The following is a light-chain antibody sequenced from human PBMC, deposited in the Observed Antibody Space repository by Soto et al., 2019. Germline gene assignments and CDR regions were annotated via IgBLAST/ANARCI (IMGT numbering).Light chain of an antibody. CDR1: SGSIASNY. J-gene: IGLJ2*01. Sequence: NFMLTQPHSVSESPGKTVTISCTRSSGSIASNYVQWYQQRPGSAPTTVIYEDNQRPSGVPDRFSGSIDSSSNSASLTISGLKTEDEADYYCQSCDSSQGVFGGGTKVTVL. CDR3: QSCDSSQGV. V-gene: IGLV6-57*04. CDR2: EDN.